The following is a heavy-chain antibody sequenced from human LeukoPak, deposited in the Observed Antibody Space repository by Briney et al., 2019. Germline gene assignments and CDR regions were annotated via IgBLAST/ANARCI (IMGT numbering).Heavy chain of an antibody. CDR2: IYTSGST. Sequence: SVTLSLTCTVSGGSISSYYWSWIRQPAGKGLEWIGRIYTSGSTNYNPSLKSRVTMSVDTSKNQFSLKLSSVTAADTAVYYCARGRVYYGSGSYYPYYYYMDVWGKGTTVTVSS. J-gene: IGHJ6*03. V-gene: IGHV4-4*07. D-gene: IGHD3-10*01. CDR3: ARGRVYYGSGSYYPYYYYMDV. CDR1: GGSISSYY.